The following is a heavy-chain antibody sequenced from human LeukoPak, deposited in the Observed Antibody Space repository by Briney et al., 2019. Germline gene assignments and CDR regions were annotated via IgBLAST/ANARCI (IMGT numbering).Heavy chain of an antibody. V-gene: IGHV3-23*01. CDR1: GFSFSSHA. CDR2: LNETGETT. D-gene: IGHD5-18*01. J-gene: IGHJ4*02. CDR3: AKYSVDTAMAAPAFDY. Sequence: PGGSLRLSCVASGFSFSSHAMNWVRQAPGKGLEWISSLNETGETTDYAGSVRGRFTISRDNSKNTLYLQMNSLRADDTAVYYCAKYSVDTAMAAPAFDYWGQGTLVTVSS.